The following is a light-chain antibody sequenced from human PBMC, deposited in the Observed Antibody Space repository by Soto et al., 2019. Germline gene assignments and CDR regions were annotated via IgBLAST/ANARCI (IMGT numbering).Light chain of an antibody. J-gene: IGKJ1*01. Sequence: IGLTQSPGTLSLSPGERATLSCRASQTVNSYLAWYQHKPGQAPRLLIYGASSRATGVPDRITGSGSGTDFTLSISRLEPEDFAVYYCQQYGGSTRTFGQGTKVDI. CDR3: QQYGGSTRT. V-gene: IGKV3-20*01. CDR2: GAS. CDR1: QTVNSY.